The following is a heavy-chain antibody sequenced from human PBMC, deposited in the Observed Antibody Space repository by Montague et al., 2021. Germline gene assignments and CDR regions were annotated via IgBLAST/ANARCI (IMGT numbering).Heavy chain of an antibody. CDR3: ARALVVSASRHYYGLDV. CDR2: IQSGGYT. J-gene: IGHJ6*02. V-gene: IGHV3-66*01. Sequence: SLRLSCAASGFSVNNMFMTWVRQAPGKGLEWVSTIQSGGYTDYSDSVKGRFTITRDNAENFLHLQMNSLRAEDTAVDYCARALVVSASRHYYGLDVWGQGTPVTVSS. CDR1: GFSVNNMF. D-gene: IGHD2-15*01.